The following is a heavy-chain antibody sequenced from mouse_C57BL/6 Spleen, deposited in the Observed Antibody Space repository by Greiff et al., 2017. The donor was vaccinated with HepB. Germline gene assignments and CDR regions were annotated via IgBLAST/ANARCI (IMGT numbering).Heavy chain of an antibody. Sequence: EVKVVESGGGLVKPGGSLKLSCAASGFTFSDYGMHWVRQAPEKGLEWVAYISSGSSTIYYADTVKGRFTISRDNAKNTLFLQMTSLRSEDTAMYYCARPYYGNYPYYFDYWGQGTTLTVSS. V-gene: IGHV5-17*01. CDR3: ARPYYGNYPYYFDY. J-gene: IGHJ2*01. CDR2: ISSGSSTI. CDR1: GFTFSDYG. D-gene: IGHD2-10*01.